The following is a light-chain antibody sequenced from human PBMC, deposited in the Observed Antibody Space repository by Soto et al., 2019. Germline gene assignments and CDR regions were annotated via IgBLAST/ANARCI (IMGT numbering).Light chain of an antibody. CDR2: GNH. CDR1: SSNIGAGYD. Sequence: QSVLTQPPSVSGAPGQGVTISCTGGSSNIGAGYDVHWYQHLPGTSPKLLIYGNHNRPSGVPDRFSGSKSGTSASLAITDLQAEDEADYYCQSYDSSLSGSGVFGGGTKLTVL. CDR3: QSYDSSLSGSGV. V-gene: IGLV1-40*01. J-gene: IGLJ3*02.